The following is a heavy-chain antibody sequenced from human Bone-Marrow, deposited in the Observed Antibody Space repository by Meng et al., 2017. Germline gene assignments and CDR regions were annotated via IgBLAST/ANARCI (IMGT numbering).Heavy chain of an antibody. CDR3: ATRGNPYLNC. CDR2: INTYNGKT. Sequence: QGQLVQSGDEVKKPGASVKVSCEASGYTLSSDGFSWVRQAPGQGLEWLGWINTYNGKTDYAQKFQGRITMTTDTFTSTAYMELRSLRSDDTAVYYCATRGNPYLNCWGQGTLVTVSS. CDR1: GYTLSSDG. J-gene: IGHJ4*02. V-gene: IGHV1-18*04.